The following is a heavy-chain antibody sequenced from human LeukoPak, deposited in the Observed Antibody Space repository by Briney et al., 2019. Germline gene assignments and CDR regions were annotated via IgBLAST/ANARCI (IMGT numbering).Heavy chain of an antibody. CDR2: IYTSGST. Sequence: SETLSLTCTVSGGSISSGSYYWSWIRQPAGKGLEWIGRIYTSGSTNYNPSLKSRVTISVDTSKNQFSLKLSSVTAADTAVYYCARSSGGFDLWGRGTLVTVSS. D-gene: IGHD2-15*01. CDR1: GGSISSGSYY. CDR3: ARSSGGFDL. J-gene: IGHJ2*01. V-gene: IGHV4-61*02.